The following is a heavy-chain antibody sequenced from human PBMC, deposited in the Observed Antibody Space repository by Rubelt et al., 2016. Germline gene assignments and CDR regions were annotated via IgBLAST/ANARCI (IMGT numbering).Heavy chain of an antibody. CDR1: GGSISSSNW. V-gene: IGHV4-4*02. D-gene: IGHD5/OR15-5a*01. Sequence: QVQLQESGPGLVKPSGTLSLTCAVSGGSISSSNWWSWVRQPPGKGLEWIGEIYHSGSTNYNPSLKGRVTISVDTSKNHFSLRLTSVTAADTAVEYGARDLYDEIGYNWFDPWGQGTLVTVSS. CDR3: ARDLYDEIGYNWFDP. CDR2: IYHSGST. J-gene: IGHJ5*02.